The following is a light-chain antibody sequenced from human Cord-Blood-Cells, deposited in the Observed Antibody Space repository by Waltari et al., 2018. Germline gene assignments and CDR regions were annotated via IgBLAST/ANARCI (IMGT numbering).Light chain of an antibody. J-gene: IGLJ2*01. Sequence: QSVLTQPPSASGTPGQRVTLSCSGSSSHIGSNYVYWYQQLPGTAPKLLIYRNNQRPSGVPDRFSGSKSGTSASLAISGLRSEDEADYDCAAWDDSLSGPVFGGGTKLTVL. CDR3: AAWDDSLSGPV. CDR2: RNN. CDR1: SSHIGSNY. V-gene: IGLV1-47*01.